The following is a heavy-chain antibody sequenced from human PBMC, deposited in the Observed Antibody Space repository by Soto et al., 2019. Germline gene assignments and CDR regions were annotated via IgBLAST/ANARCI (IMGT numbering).Heavy chain of an antibody. Sequence: QLQLQESGPGLVKPSETLSLSCTVSGGSISGGDDYWGWVRQPPGKGLEWIGNIYYTGSTYYNPSRSSRLTMSVVTSKNQFSLKWNSVTAADTAMFYCVRVSGQFDRSGYHDNWYFDVWGRGTLVTVSS. D-gene: IGHD3-3*01. V-gene: IGHV4-39*02. CDR1: GGSISGGDDY. CDR3: VRVSGQFDRSGYHDNWYFDV. CDR2: IYYTGST. J-gene: IGHJ2*01.